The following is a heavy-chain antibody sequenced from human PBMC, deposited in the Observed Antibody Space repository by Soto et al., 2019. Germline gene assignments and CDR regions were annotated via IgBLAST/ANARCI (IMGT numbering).Heavy chain of an antibody. V-gene: IGHV3-53*02. J-gene: IGHJ6*02. D-gene: IGHD3-22*01. CDR3: ARHDRSGERDNYSYGMHV. Sequence: EVQLVETGGGLIQPGGSLRLSCAASGFTVSNNYMSWVRQAPGKGLEWVSVIYSGGSTYYADSVKGRFTISRDNSKNTLYLQMSSLRAEDTAVYYCARHDRSGERDNYSYGMHVWGQGTTVTVSS. CDR2: IYSGGST. CDR1: GFTVSNNY.